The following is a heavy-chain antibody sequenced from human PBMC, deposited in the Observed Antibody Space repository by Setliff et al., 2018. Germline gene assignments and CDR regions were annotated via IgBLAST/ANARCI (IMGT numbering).Heavy chain of an antibody. Sequence: SVKVSCKASGYTFTRHGISWVRQAPGQGLEWMGWIIPIFGTTDYAQKFQGRVTITTDESTSTAYMEMSSLRSEDTAVYYCARERGDIVSTTSYYYYMDVWGKGTTVTRLL. D-gene: IGHD5-12*01. J-gene: IGHJ6*03. CDR1: GYTFTRHG. V-gene: IGHV1-69*05. CDR2: IIPIFGTT. CDR3: ARERGDIVSTTSYYYYMDV.